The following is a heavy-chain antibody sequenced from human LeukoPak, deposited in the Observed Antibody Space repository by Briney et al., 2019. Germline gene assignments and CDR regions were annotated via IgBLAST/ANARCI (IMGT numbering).Heavy chain of an antibody. J-gene: IGHJ5*02. Sequence: SETLSLTCAVYGGSFSDYYWSWIRQPPGKGLEWIGEINHSGSTNYNPSLKSRVTISVDTSKNQFSLKLSSVTAADTAVYYCTGGGLVRGVTHWFDPWGQGILVTVSS. CDR3: TGGGLVRGVTHWFDP. V-gene: IGHV4-34*01. D-gene: IGHD3-10*01. CDR2: INHSGST. CDR1: GGSFSDYY.